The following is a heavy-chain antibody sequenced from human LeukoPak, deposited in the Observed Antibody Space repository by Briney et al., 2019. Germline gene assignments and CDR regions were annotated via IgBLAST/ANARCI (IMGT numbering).Heavy chain of an antibody. D-gene: IGHD3-3*01. V-gene: IGHV4-59*08. CDR1: GGSISGYY. CDR3: ARLHPSQSGFSDY. J-gene: IGHJ4*02. CDR2: ILYGGIT. Sequence: SETLSLTCTVSGGSISGYYWTWIRQPPGKGLEWIGYILYGGITRYNPSLKGRITISVDTSKNQVSLRLSSLTAADTAIYYCARLHPSQSGFSDYWGQGTLVTVSS.